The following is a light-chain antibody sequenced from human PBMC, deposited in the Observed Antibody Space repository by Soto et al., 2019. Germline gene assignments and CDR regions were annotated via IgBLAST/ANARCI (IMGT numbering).Light chain of an antibody. CDR1: QSVSSSY. Sequence: EIVLTQSPGTLSLSPGERATLSCRASQSVSSSYFAWYQQKPGQAPRLLIYGTSSRATAITDRFSGSGSGTDFTLTISRLEPEDFAVYYCQHYGSSSWTFGQGTKVEIK. CDR3: QHYGSSSWT. CDR2: GTS. J-gene: IGKJ1*01. V-gene: IGKV3-20*01.